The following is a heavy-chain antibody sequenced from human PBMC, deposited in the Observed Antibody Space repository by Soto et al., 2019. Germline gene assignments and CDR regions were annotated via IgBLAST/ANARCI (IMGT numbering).Heavy chain of an antibody. CDR1: GGSISSYY. CDR3: ARRSGYSGSWYLGGFDP. Sequence: QVQLQESGPGLVKPSETLSLTCTVSGGSISSYYWSWIRQPPGKGLEWIGYIYYSGSTNYNPSLTSHVTISVDTSQCPFYLKRSYVTAAATDVYYCARRSGYSGSWYLGGFDPWGQGTLVTVSS. D-gene: IGHD6-13*01. J-gene: IGHJ5*02. CDR2: IYYSGST. V-gene: IGHV4-59*08.